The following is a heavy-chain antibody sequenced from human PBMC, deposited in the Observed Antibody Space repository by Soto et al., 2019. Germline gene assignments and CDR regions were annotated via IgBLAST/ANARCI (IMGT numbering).Heavy chain of an antibody. D-gene: IGHD7-27*01. CDR3: ARERTHGDGDAFDI. Sequence: QVQLVQSGAEVKKPGSSVKVSCKASGGTFSSYAISWVRQAPGQGLEWMGGIIPIFGTANYAQKFQGRVTITADEPTSTAYMELSSLRAEDTAVYYCARERTHGDGDAFDIWGQGTMVTVSS. V-gene: IGHV1-69*01. J-gene: IGHJ3*02. CDR2: IIPIFGTA. CDR1: GGTFSSYA.